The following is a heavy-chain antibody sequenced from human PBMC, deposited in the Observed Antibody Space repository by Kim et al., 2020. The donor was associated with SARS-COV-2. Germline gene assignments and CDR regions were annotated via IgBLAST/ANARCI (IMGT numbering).Heavy chain of an antibody. V-gene: IGHV4-59*01. CDR3: AREGSIAVAGTGPIFGY. CDR2: IYYSGST. D-gene: IGHD6-19*01. J-gene: IGHJ4*02. CDR1: GGSISSYY. Sequence: SETLSLTCTVSGGSISSYYWSWIRQPPGKGLEWIGYIYYSGSTNYNPSLKSRVTISVDTSKNQFSLKLSSVTAADTAVYYCAREGSIAVAGTGPIFGYWGQGTLVTVSS.